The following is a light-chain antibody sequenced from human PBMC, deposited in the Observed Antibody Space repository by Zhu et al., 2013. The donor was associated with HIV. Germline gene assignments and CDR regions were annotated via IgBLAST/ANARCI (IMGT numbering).Light chain of an antibody. V-gene: IGKV3-20*01. CDR2: GTS. J-gene: IGKJ2*01. Sequence: EIVLTQSPGTLSLSPGERATLSCRASQSVSSSYLAWYQHKPGQAPRLLISGTSNRATGIPDRFSGSGSGTDFTLTISGVEPEDFAKYYCQQYDTSTPMYTFGQGTNLEIK. CDR3: QQYDTSTPMYT. CDR1: QSVSSSY.